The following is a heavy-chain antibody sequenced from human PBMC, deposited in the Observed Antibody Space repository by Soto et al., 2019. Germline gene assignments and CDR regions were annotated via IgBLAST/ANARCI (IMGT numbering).Heavy chain of an antibody. CDR2: ISGSGGST. V-gene: IGHV3-23*01. CDR1: GFTFSSYA. D-gene: IGHD1-26*01. Sequence: EVQLLESGGGLVQPGGSLRLSCAASGFTFSSYAMSWVRQAPGKGLEWVSAISGSGGSTYYADSVKGRFTISRDNSKNTLYLQMNSMRAEDTAVYYCAKDQGETIVGAMLGMDVWGQGTTVTVSS. CDR3: AKDQGETIVGAMLGMDV. J-gene: IGHJ6*02.